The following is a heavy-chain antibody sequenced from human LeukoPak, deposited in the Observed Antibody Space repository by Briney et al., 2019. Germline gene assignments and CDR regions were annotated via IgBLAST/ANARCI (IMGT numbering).Heavy chain of an antibody. V-gene: IGHV4-59*12. CDR1: GGSISSYY. CDR3: ARGGSSRPLGFDP. Sequence: SETLSLTCTVSGGSISSYYWSWIRQPPGKGLEWIACISYSGSTKYNPSLKSRVTISVDKSKNQFSLKLSSVTAADTVVYYCARGGSSRPLGFDPWGQGTLVTVSS. D-gene: IGHD6-13*01. CDR2: ISYSGST. J-gene: IGHJ5*02.